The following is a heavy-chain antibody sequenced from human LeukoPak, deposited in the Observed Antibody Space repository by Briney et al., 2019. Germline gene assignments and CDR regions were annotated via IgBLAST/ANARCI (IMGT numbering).Heavy chain of an antibody. CDR3: ARGRHYYDSSGYYIN. D-gene: IGHD3-22*01. Sequence: SETLSLTCTVSGYSISSGYYWGWLRQPPGRGLEWIGTIYHSGSTYYNPSLKSRVTISVDTSKNQFSLKLSSVTAADTAVYYCARGRHYYDSSGYYINWGQGTLVTVSS. V-gene: IGHV4-38-2*02. CDR2: IYHSGST. CDR1: GYSISSGYY. J-gene: IGHJ4*02.